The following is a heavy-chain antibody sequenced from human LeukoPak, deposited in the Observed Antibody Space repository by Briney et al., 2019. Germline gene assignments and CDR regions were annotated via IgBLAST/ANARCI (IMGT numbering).Heavy chain of an antibody. D-gene: IGHD6-19*01. V-gene: IGHV4-59*08. CDR2: IYYLGST. CDR1: GGSLSHYY. J-gene: IGHJ5*02. CDR3: ARRGAGWFDP. Sequence: SETLSLTCTVSGGSLSHYYWSWIRQPPGKGLEWIGYIYYLGSTNYSPSLKSRVTISIDTSKKQFSLKLNSVTAAGTAVYYCARRGAGWFDPWGQGTLVTVSS.